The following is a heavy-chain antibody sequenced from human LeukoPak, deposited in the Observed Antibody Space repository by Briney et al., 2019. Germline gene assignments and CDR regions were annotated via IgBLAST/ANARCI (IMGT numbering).Heavy chain of an antibody. Sequence: GRSLRLSCAASGFTFSSYGMHWVRQAPGKGLEWVAVISYDGSNKYYADSVKGRLTISRDNSKNTLYLQMNSLRTEDTAVYYCAKLLGGGDCYYCEAYWGQGTLVTVSS. CDR1: GFTFSSYG. J-gene: IGHJ4*02. D-gene: IGHD2-21*02. V-gene: IGHV3-30*18. CDR2: ISYDGSNK. CDR3: AKLLGGGDCYYCEAY.